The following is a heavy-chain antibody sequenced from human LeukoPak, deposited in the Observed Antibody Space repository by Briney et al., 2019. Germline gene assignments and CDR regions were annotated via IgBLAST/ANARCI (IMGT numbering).Heavy chain of an antibody. Sequence: SETLSLTCTVSGGSISSYYWSWIRQPPGKGLEWIGYIYYSGSTNYNPSLKSRVTISVDTSKNQFSLKLSSVTAAGTAVYYCARSVEGYCSGGSCYSYYYYMDVWGKGTTVTVSS. D-gene: IGHD2-15*01. J-gene: IGHJ6*03. CDR2: IYYSGST. V-gene: IGHV4-59*01. CDR3: ARSVEGYCSGGSCYSYYYYMDV. CDR1: GGSISSYY.